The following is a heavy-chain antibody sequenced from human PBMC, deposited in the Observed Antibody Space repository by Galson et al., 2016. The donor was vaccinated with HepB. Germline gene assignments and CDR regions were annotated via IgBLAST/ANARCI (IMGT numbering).Heavy chain of an antibody. J-gene: IGHJ4*02. V-gene: IGHV3-23*01. D-gene: IGHD3-22*01. CDR1: AYTFSYYA. CDR3: ASADHYDNRGYFDS. CDR2: VSGSGEHT. Sequence: SLRLSCAASAYTFSYYAMTWVRQAPGKGLEWVSTVSGSGEHTFYADSVRGRFTISRDNSKGTVLLQMHSLRADDTAVYYCASADHYDNRGYFDSWGQGTRVTVSS.